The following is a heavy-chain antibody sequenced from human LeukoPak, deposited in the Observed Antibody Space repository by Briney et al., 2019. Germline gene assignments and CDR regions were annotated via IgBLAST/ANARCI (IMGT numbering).Heavy chain of an antibody. CDR1: GFTFSSYA. CDR3: AKVEFTLWFGESHPSPAFDY. Sequence: GGSLRLSCAASGFTFSSYAMSWGRQAPGKGLEWVSAISGSGGSTYCADSVKGRFTISRDNSKNTLYLQMNSLRAEDTAVYYCAKVEFTLWFGESHPSPAFDYWGQGTLVTVSS. V-gene: IGHV3-23*01. J-gene: IGHJ4*02. D-gene: IGHD3-10*01. CDR2: ISGSGGST.